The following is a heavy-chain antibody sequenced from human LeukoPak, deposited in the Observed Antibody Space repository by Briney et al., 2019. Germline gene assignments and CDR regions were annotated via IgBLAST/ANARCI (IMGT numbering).Heavy chain of an antibody. CDR1: GYSISSGYY. J-gene: IGHJ6*03. CDR2: IYHSGST. CDR3: ARHKDYYYSYMDV. V-gene: IGHV4-38-2*02. Sequence: PSETLSLTCTVYGYSISSGYYWGWIRQPPGKGLEWLGSIYHSGSTYYNPSLKSRVTISVDTSKNQFSLKLSSVTAADTALYYCARHKDYYYSYMDVWGKGTTVTISS.